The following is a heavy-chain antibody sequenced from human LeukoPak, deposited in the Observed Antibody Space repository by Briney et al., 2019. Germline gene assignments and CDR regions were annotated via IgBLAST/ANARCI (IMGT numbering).Heavy chain of an antibody. D-gene: IGHD3-16*01. CDR1: GYSISTGYY. J-gene: IGHJ4*02. Sequence: SETLSLTCTVSGYSISTGYYWDWIRQPPGKGLEWIGTFYHGGSTYYNPSLKSRVTISVDTSKNQFSLNLTSVTAADTAVYYRARELTDYFDYWGQGTLVTVSS. CDR2: FYHGGST. V-gene: IGHV4-38-2*02. CDR3: ARELTDYFDY.